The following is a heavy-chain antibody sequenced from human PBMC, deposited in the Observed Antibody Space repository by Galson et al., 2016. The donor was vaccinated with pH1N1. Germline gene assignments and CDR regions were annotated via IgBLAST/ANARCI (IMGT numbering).Heavy chain of an antibody. J-gene: IGHJ4*02. Sequence: PALVTPPQTLTLTCTFSGFSLSTSGMCVSWIRQPPGKALEWLALIDWDDDKCYSTSLKTRLTISKDTSKNQVVLTMTNMDPVDTATYYCARMLYYDSRGHLDYWGQGTLVTVSS. CDR3: ARMLYYDSRGHLDY. CDR2: IDWDDDK. D-gene: IGHD3-22*01. V-gene: IGHV2-70*01. CDR1: GFSLSTSGMC.